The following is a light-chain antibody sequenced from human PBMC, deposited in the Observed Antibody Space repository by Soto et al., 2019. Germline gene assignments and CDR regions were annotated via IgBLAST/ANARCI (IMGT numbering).Light chain of an antibody. Sequence: QAVVTQPPSVSVAPGQRVTISCTGSSSNIGAGYDVHWYQQLPGTAPKLLIYGNSNRPSGVPDRFSGSKSGTSASLAITGLQAEDEADYYCQSYDSSLSGRVVFGGGTKVTVL. CDR2: GNS. CDR1: SSNIGAGYD. V-gene: IGLV1-40*01. J-gene: IGLJ2*01. CDR3: QSYDSSLSGRVV.